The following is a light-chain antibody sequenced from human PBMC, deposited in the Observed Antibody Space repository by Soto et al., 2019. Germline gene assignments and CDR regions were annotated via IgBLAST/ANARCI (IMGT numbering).Light chain of an antibody. J-gene: IGKJ4*01. V-gene: IGKV3-20*01. CDR1: QSVSSNY. CDR2: GAS. CDR3: QQYGSSPLT. Sequence: EIVLTQSPGILSLSPGERASLSCRARQSVSSNYLAWYQQKPGQAPRLLIYGASSRATGITDRFSGSGSGTDFSLTVSRLEPEDFGVYSCQQYGSSPLTFGGGTRVQIK.